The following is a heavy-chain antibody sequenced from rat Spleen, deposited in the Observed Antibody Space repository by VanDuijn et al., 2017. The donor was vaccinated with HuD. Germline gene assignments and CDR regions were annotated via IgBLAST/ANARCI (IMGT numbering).Heavy chain of an antibody. V-gene: IGHV5-25*01. CDR1: GFTFSNYY. J-gene: IGHJ2*01. Sequence: EVQLVESGGGLVQPGRSLKLSCAASGFTFSNYYMAWVRQAPTKGLEWVAYISTAGGNTYYRDSVKGRFTISRDNAQDTLYLQMNSLRSEDTATYYCASGIVALGDYWGQGVMVTVSS. CDR2: ISTAGGNT. D-gene: IGHD1-11*01. CDR3: ASGIVALGDY.